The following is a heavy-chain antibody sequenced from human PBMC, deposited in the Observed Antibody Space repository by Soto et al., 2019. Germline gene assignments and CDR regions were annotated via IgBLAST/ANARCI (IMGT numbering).Heavy chain of an antibody. V-gene: IGHV3-21*01. CDR2: ISSSSSYI. CDR3: ASRDKGLDYYYYGMDV. D-gene: IGHD6-19*01. CDR1: GFTFSSYS. Sequence: EVQLVESGGGLVKPGGSLRLSCAASGFTFSSYSMNWVRQAPGKGLEWVSSISSSSSYIYYADSVKGRFTISRDNAKNSLYLQMNRLRAEDTAVYYCASRDKGLDYYYYGMDVWGQGTTVTVSS. J-gene: IGHJ6*02.